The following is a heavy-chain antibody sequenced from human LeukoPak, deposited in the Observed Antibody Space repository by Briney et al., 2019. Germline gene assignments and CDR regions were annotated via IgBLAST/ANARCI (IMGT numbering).Heavy chain of an antibody. D-gene: IGHD3-3*01. V-gene: IGHV3-7*01. J-gene: IGHJ4*02. CDR1: GFTFSSYC. Sequence: PGGSLRLSCAASGFTFSSYCMSWVRQAPGKGLEWVANIKQDGSEKYYVDSVKGRFTISRDNAKNSLYLQMNSLRAEDTAVYYCASFYDFWSGSSDYWGQGTLVTVSS. CDR2: IKQDGSEK. CDR3: ASFYDFWSGSSDY.